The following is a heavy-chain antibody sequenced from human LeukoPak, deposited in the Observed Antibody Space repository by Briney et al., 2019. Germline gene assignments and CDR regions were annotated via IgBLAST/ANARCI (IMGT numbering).Heavy chain of an antibody. CDR3: ARMAGGLWDY. V-gene: IGHV3-7*05. Sequence: GGSLRLSCAASGFTFSTYWMSWVRQTPGKGLEWVANIKQNGIEKYYVDSVKGRFTISRDDAKSSLYLQMNSLRAEDTAVYYCARMAGGLWDYWGQGTLVTVSS. J-gene: IGHJ4*02. CDR2: IKQNGIEK. D-gene: IGHD5-24*01. CDR1: GFTFSTYW.